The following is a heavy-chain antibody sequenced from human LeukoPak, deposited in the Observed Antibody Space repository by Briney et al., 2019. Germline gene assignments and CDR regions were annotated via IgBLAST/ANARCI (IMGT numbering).Heavy chain of an antibody. CDR1: GFSFSTYW. J-gene: IGHJ4*02. Sequence: PGGSLRLSCAASGFSFSTYWMYWVRQAPGKGLMWISRINSDGSSTSYADPVKGRFTISRDNAKNSLYLQMNSLRAEDTAVYYCARNLYYYDSSGSCDYWGQGTLVTVSS. CDR2: INSDGSST. CDR3: ARNLYYYDSSGSCDY. D-gene: IGHD3-22*01. V-gene: IGHV3-74*01.